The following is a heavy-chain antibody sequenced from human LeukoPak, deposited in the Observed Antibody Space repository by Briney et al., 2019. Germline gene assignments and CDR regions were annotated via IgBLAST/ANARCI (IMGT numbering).Heavy chain of an antibody. CDR1: GGSFSGYY. Sequence: SETLSLTCAVYGGSFSGYYWSWIRQPPGKGLEWIGEINHSGSTNYNPSLKSRVTISVDTSKNQFSLKLSSVTAADTAVYYCAGSRRIMDVWGKGTTVTVSS. J-gene: IGHJ6*03. V-gene: IGHV4-34*01. CDR3: AGSRRIMDV. CDR2: INHSGST.